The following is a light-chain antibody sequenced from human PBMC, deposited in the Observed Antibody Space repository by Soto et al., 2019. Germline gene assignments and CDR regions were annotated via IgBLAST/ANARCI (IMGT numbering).Light chain of an antibody. CDR2: DAS. V-gene: IGKV1-5*01. CDR3: QQYKGYST. J-gene: IGKJ2*01. Sequence: DIQMTQSPSTLSASVGDRVTITCRASQSINSRLAWYQQKPGKAPKLLIYDASSLESGVPSRFSGSGSGTEFTLTISSLQPDDFAIYYCQQYKGYSTFGQVTKLEIK. CDR1: QSINSR.